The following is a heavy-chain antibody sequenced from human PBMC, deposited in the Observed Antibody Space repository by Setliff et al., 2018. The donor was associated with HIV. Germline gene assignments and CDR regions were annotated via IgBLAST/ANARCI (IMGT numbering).Heavy chain of an antibody. CDR2: ISTYNGDT. Sequence: ASVKVSCKASGYTFTTYGISWVRQAPGQGLEWMGWISTYNGDTNYVQKFQGRVTMTRDTSISTAYMELSRLRSDDTAVYYCVLPGYYESSGYAVDHWGQGTLVTVSS. J-gene: IGHJ4*02. V-gene: IGHV1-18*01. CDR1: GYTFTTYG. CDR3: VLPGYYESSGYAVDH. D-gene: IGHD3-22*01.